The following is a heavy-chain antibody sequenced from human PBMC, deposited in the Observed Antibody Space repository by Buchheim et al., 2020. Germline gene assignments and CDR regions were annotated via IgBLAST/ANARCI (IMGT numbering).Heavy chain of an antibody. V-gene: IGHV3-15*01. D-gene: IGHD1-26*01. J-gene: IGHJ4*02. CDR1: GFTFSDAW. CDR3: TTVSGSYYSVNY. CDR2: FKSKADGGAT. Sequence: EVQLVESGGGLVKPGGSLRLSCAASGFTFSDAWMSWVRQAPGKGLEWVGRFKSKADGGATDYAAPVKGRFTISRDDSKNTLYLQINSLKTEDTAVYYCTTVSGSYYSVNYWGQGTL.